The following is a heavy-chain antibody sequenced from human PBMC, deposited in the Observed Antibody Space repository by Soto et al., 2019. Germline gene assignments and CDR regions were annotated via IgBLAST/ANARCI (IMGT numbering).Heavy chain of an antibody. J-gene: IGHJ4*02. V-gene: IGHV3-7*04. Sequence: EVQLVESGGGLVQPGGSLRLSCAASGFTFSSYWMSWVRQAPGKGLEWVANIKEDGSERYYVDSVKGRFTISRDNAKNSLYLQMSGLRAEDTAVYYCARATGADKEDCWGQGTLVTVYS. CDR2: IKEDGSER. CDR3: ARATGADKEDC. D-gene: IGHD3-10*01. CDR1: GFTFSSYW.